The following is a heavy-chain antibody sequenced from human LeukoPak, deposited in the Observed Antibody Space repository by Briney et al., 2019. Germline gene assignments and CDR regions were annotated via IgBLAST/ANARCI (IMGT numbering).Heavy chain of an antibody. Sequence: SGTLSLTCTVSGGSISSSSYYWGWIRQPPGKGLEWIGSIFYSGNTFYNPSLKSRVTISVDTAKNQFSLKLSSVTAADTSMYFCARHYHYGSGRYMPFDIWGQGTMVTVSS. CDR1: GGSISSSSYY. J-gene: IGHJ3*02. CDR2: IFYSGNT. V-gene: IGHV4-39*01. CDR3: ARHYHYGSGRYMPFDI. D-gene: IGHD3-10*01.